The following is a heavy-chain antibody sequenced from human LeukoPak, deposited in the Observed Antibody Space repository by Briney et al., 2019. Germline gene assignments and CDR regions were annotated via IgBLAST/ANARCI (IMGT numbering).Heavy chain of an antibody. J-gene: IGHJ4*02. V-gene: IGHV7-4-1*02. Sequence: ASVKVSCKASGYTFTSYAMNWVRQAPGQGLEWMGWINTNTGNPTYAQGFTGRFVFSLDTSVSTAYLQISSLKVEDTAVYYCAREGYDILTGPLYFDYWGQGTLVTVSS. CDR2: INTNTGNP. CDR3: AREGYDILTGPLYFDY. CDR1: GYTFTSYA. D-gene: IGHD3-9*01.